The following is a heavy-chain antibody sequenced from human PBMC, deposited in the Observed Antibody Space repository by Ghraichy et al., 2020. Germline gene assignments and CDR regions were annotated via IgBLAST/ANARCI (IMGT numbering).Heavy chain of an antibody. V-gene: IGHV4-34*01. CDR1: GGSFSGYY. Sequence: SETLSLTCAVYGGSFSGYYWSWIRQPPGKGLEWIGEINHSGSTNYNPSLKSRVTLSVDTSKNQFSLKLSSVTAADTAVYYCARLGGRGSGDYWGQGTLVTVSS. CDR3: ARLGGRGSGDY. CDR2: INHSGST. J-gene: IGHJ4*02. D-gene: IGHD1-26*01.